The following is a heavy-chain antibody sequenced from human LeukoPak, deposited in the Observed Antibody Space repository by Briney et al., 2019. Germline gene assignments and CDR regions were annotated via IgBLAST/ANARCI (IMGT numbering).Heavy chain of an antibody. D-gene: IGHD3-9*01. Sequence: SETLSLTCAVYGGSFNDYYWTWIRQPPGKGLEWIGEINHSGSTNCNPSLKSRVTISLDTSENQFSLKLTSVTAADTAVYYCARGHTFYGILTGLDSWGQGTLVTVSS. J-gene: IGHJ1*01. CDR3: ARGHTFYGILTGLDS. CDR1: GGSFNDYY. V-gene: IGHV4-34*01. CDR2: INHSGST.